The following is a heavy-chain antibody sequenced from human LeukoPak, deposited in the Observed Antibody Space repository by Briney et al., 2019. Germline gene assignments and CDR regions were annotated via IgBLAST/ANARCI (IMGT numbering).Heavy chain of an antibody. CDR2: IYHSGKT. V-gene: IGHV4-38-2*02. CDR3: ARDRISVADPPNWFDP. D-gene: IGHD6-19*01. CDR1: GYSISSGYY. Sequence: SETLSLTCTVSGYSISSGYYWGWIRQTPGKGLEWIGSIYHSGKTYYNPSLKSRVTISIDTSKNQFSLKLSSVTAADTAVYYCARDRISVADPPNWFDPWGQGTLVTVSS. J-gene: IGHJ5*02.